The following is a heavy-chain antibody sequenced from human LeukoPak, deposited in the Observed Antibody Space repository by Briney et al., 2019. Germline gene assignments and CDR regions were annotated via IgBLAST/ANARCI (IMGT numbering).Heavy chain of an antibody. D-gene: IGHD3-3*01. Sequence: SSETLSLTCTVSGGSISSYYWSWIRQPAGKGLEWIGRIYTSGSTNYNPSLKSRVTMSVDTSKNQFSLKLSSVTAADTAVYYCARGDTPTPDYDFWSGYYYYMDVWGKGTTVTVSS. CDR2: IYTSGST. CDR1: GGSISSYY. CDR3: ARGDTPTPDYDFWSGYYYYMDV. V-gene: IGHV4-4*07. J-gene: IGHJ6*03.